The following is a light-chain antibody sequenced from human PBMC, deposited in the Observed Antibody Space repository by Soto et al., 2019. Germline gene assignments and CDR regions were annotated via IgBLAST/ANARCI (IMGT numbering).Light chain of an antibody. J-gene: IGLJ1*01. Sequence: SVLTQPPSVSGAPGQRVTISCTGSSSNIGAGYDVHWYQQLPGTAPKLLIYGNSNRPSGVPDRFSGSKSGTSASLAITGLQAEDEADYYCQSYDSSLSSYVFGNGTKVT. CDR2: GNS. V-gene: IGLV1-40*01. CDR3: QSYDSSLSSYV. CDR1: SSNIGAGYD.